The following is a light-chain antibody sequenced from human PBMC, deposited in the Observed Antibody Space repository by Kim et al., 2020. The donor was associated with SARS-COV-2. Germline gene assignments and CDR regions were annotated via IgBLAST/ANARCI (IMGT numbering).Light chain of an antibody. CDR3: QSYDSRLNAYV. J-gene: IGLJ1*01. CDR2: ANN. Sequence: RVTTACSGSRADIGAGYDVHWYAQLPGTAPKLLIHANNNRPAGVPDRVSGSKSGTSASLSSTGLQAEDEADYHCQSYDSRLNAYVFGTGTKVTVL. V-gene: IGLV1-40*01. CDR1: RADIGAGYD.